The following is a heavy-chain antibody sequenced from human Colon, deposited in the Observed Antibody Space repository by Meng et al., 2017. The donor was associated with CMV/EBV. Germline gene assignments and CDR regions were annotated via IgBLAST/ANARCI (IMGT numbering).Heavy chain of an antibody. V-gene: IGHV3-30-3*01. CDR2: ISYDGIHI. J-gene: IGHJ4*02. Sequence: GESLKISCAASQFPFQNYAMHWVRQAPGEGLEWVAVISYDGIHIRYLDSVEGRFTISRDNSKNTLYLQMDGLRSEDTAVYYCVRGFARSAAILRPTGFDYWGQGTLVTVSS. CDR1: QFPFQNYA. CDR3: VRGFARSAAILRPTGFDY. D-gene: IGHD2-2*02.